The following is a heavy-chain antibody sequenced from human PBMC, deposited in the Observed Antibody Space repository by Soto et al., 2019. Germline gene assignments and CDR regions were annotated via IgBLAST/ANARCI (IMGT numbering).Heavy chain of an antibody. CDR1: GFPISSPYS. D-gene: IGHD5-18*01. V-gene: IGHV4-38-2*02. CDR2: ISHTGTT. J-gene: IGHJ6*02. Sequence: SETLSLTCLVSGFPISSPYSWGWIRQPPGKGLEWIGSISHTGTTSYSPSLTSRVSMSVDTSKNQFSLKLSSVTAADAAIYFCARDAKVDTDMGGYYYYTMDVWGQGTTVTVSS. CDR3: ARDAKVDTDMGGYYYYTMDV.